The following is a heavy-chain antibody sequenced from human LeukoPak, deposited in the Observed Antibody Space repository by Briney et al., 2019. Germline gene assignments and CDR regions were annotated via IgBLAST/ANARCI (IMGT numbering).Heavy chain of an antibody. D-gene: IGHD4-23*01. CDR2: INHSGST. CDR1: GGSISSGNW. Sequence: SETLSLTCTVSGGSISSGNWWSWVRQPPGKGLEWIGEINHSGSTNYNPSLKSRVTISVDTSKNQFSLKLSSVTAADTAVYYCANLTPFDYWGQGTLVTVSS. CDR3: ANLTPFDY. V-gene: IGHV4-4*02. J-gene: IGHJ4*02.